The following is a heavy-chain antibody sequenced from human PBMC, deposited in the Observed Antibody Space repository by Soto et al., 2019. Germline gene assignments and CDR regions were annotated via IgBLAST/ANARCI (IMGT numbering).Heavy chain of an antibody. CDR3: VSMASSGTCNWCGR. Sequence: GASVKVSCKASESTFMNYDISWVRQATGQGLEWMGWMNPNSGNTGYALKFQGRVSMTRNTSIYTVYLELSSLASDDTAVYYCVSMASSGTCNWCGRCGKRTRVTV. CDR2: MNPNSGNT. D-gene: IGHD1-1*01. V-gene: IGHV1-8*01. J-gene: IGHJ5*02. CDR1: ESTFMNYD.